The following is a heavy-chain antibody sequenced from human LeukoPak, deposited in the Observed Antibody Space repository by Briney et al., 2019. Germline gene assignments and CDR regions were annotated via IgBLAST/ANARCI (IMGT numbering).Heavy chain of an antibody. CDR1: GYTFTGYY. J-gene: IGHJ4*02. CDR3: ARENWYYDY. D-gene: IGHD1-7*01. V-gene: IGHV1-2*02. CDR2: INPNSGGT. Sequence: ASVKVSCKASGYTFTGYYMHWVRQAPGQGLEWMGWINPNSGGTNYAQKFQGRVTMTRDTSISTVYMELSSLISDHTAAYYCARENWYYDYWGQGTLVTVSS.